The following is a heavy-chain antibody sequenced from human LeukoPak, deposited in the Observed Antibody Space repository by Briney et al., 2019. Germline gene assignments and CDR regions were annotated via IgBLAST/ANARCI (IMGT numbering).Heavy chain of an antibody. Sequence: GGSLRLPCAASGFTFSSYAMSWVRQAPGKGLEWVSAISAGSSTYYADSVKGRFTISRDNSKNTLYLQMNSLRAEDTAVYYCAKGGSTSPNGINDYWGQGTLVTVSS. CDR2: ISAGSST. CDR1: GFTFSSYA. J-gene: IGHJ4*02. V-gene: IGHV3-23*01. D-gene: IGHD2-2*01. CDR3: AKGGSTSPNGINDY.